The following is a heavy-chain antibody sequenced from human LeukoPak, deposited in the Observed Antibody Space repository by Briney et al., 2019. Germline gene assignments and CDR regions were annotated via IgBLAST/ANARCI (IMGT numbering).Heavy chain of an antibody. CDR1: GGSISSYY. CDR3: ARYVRGFDY. Sequence: SETLSLTCTVSGGSISSYYWSWIRQSPGKELEWIGYIYYSGSTNYNPSLKSRVTISVDTSKNQFSLKLSSVTAADTAVYYCARYVRGFDYWGQGTLVTVSS. D-gene: IGHD3-16*01. CDR2: IYYSGST. J-gene: IGHJ4*02. V-gene: IGHV4-59*01.